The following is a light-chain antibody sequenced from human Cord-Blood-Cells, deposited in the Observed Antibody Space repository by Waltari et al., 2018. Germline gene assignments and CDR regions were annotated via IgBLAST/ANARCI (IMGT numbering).Light chain of an antibody. CDR1: QGISSS. CDR3: QQLNSYPPFT. J-gene: IGKJ3*01. CDR2: AAS. V-gene: IGKV1-9*01. Sequence: DIQLTQSPSFLSESVGDRVPITCRASQGISSSLAWYQQKPGKAPKLLIHAASTLQSGVPSRFSGSGSGTEFTLTISSLQPEDFATYYCQQLNSYPPFTFGPGTKVDIK.